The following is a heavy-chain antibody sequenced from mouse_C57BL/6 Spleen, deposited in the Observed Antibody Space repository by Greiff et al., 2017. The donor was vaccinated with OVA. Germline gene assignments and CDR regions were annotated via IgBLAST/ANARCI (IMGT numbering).Heavy chain of an antibody. V-gene: IGHV1-82*01. CDR1: GYAFSSSW. Sequence: VQLQQSGPELVKPGASVKISCKASGYAFSSSWMNWVKQRPGKGLEWIGRIYPGDGDTNYNGKFKGKATLTADKSSSTAYMQLSSLTSEDSAVYFCARSGPDYYGSSYSFADWGQGTLVTVSA. CDR3: ARSGPDYYGSSYSFAD. CDR2: IYPGDGDT. D-gene: IGHD1-1*01. J-gene: IGHJ3*01.